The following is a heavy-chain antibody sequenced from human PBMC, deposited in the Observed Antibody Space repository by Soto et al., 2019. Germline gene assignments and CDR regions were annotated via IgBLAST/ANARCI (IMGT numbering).Heavy chain of an antibody. D-gene: IGHD2-15*01. CDR3: ETYCSGGSCYKGVGYYFDY. CDR1: GFTFSSYA. J-gene: IGHJ4*02. CDR2: ISGSGGST. Sequence: GGSLRLSCAASGFTFSSYAMSWVRQAPGEGLEWVSAISGSGGSTYYADSVKGRFTISRDNSKNTLYLQMNSLRAEDTAVYYCETYCSGGSCYKGVGYYFDYWGQGTLVTVSS. V-gene: IGHV3-23*01.